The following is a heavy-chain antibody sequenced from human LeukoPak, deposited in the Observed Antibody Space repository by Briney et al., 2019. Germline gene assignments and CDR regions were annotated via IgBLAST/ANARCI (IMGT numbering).Heavy chain of an antibody. CDR1: GGTFSSYA. D-gene: IGHD6-13*01. J-gene: IGHJ4*02. V-gene: IGHV1-69*06. CDR2: IIPIFGTA. Sequence: GASVKVSCKASGGTFSSYAINWVRQAPGQGLEWMGWIIPIFGTANYAQKFQGRVTITADKSTSTAYMELSSLRSEDTAVYYCARGAAAGLVFDYWGQGTLVTVSS. CDR3: ARGAAAGLVFDY.